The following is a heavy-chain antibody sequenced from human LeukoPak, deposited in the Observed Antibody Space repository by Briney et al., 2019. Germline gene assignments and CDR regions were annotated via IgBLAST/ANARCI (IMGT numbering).Heavy chain of an antibody. CDR2: IWYDGSNK. CDR3: ARMTTVITPDGTDV. CDR1: GFTFSSYG. Sequence: GGSLRLSCAASGFTFSSYGMPWVRQAPGKGLEWVAVIWYDGSNKYYADPVKGRFTISRDNSKNTLYLQMNSLRAEDTAVYYCARMTTVITPDGTDVWGQGTTVTVSS. D-gene: IGHD4-4*01. V-gene: IGHV3-33*01. J-gene: IGHJ6*02.